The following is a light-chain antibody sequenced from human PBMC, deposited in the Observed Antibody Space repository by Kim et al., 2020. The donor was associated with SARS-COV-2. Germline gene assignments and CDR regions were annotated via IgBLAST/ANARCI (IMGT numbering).Light chain of an antibody. J-gene: IGLJ2*01. CDR3: MIWHNSAVV. Sequence: LTCTLNSVINIDAHKIYWYQQKPGSPPQFLLRYKSDSRNQQGSGVPSRFSGSKDGSANAGILVISGLQSEDEADYYCMIWHNSAVVFGGGTQLTVL. CDR1: SVINIDAHK. V-gene: IGLV5-45*01. CDR2: YKSDSRN.